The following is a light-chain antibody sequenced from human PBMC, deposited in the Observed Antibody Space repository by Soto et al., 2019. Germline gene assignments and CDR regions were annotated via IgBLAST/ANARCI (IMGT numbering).Light chain of an antibody. J-gene: IGKJ4*01. CDR1: HDIGNH. Sequence: DIQMTQSPSSLSISVGDRVTITCRSSHDIGNHLNWYQQKPGKAPQLLLYSAFTLQSLVPSRFAGTASVAAFTLTITSLPPEDSATYFCEQSYTVPLTFGGGTKVEV. V-gene: IGKV1-39*01. CDR2: SAF. CDR3: EQSYTVPLT.